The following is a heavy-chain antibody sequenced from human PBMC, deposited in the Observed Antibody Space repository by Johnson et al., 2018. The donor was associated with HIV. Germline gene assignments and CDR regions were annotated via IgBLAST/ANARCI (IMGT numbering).Heavy chain of an antibody. D-gene: IGHD3-10*01. CDR3: AGGFYYGSGSYHGAFDI. CDR2: ITSTGITV. Sequence: QMLLVESGGGLVKPGGSLRLSCAASGFTFSDYYMSWIRQAPGKGLEWVSNITSTGITVYYTDSVKGRFTISRDNAKNSLSLQMNSLRAEDTAVYYCAGGFYYGSGSYHGAFDIWGQGTMVTVSS. J-gene: IGHJ3*02. CDR1: GFTFSDYY. V-gene: IGHV3-11*04.